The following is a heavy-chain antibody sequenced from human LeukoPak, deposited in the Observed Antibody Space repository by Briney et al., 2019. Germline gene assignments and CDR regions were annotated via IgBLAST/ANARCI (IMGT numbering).Heavy chain of an antibody. CDR3: ARDSGWYGQAGFDY. J-gene: IGHJ4*02. Sequence: GGSLRLSCAASGLTFSSYWMSWVRQAPGKGLEWEANIKQDGSEKYYVDSVKGRFTISRDNAKNSLYLQMNSLRAEDTAVYYCARDSGWYGQAGFDYWGQGTLVTVSS. CDR1: GLTFSSYW. V-gene: IGHV3-7*01. D-gene: IGHD6-19*01. CDR2: IKQDGSEK.